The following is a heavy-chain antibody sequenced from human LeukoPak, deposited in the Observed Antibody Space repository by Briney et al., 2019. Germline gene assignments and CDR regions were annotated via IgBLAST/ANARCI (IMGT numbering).Heavy chain of an antibody. D-gene: IGHD1/OR15-1a*01. CDR1: GYTFGDYF. V-gene: IGHV1-2*02. CDR2: INPGTADT. J-gene: IGHJ1*01. CDR3: ARANKGFAYFAY. Sequence: ASVKVSCKASGYTFGDYFIHWIRQAPGQGLQWLGWINPGTADTNYGHDRVTMTTDTSINTVYMELGSLTSGDTAVYFCARANKGFAYFAYWGQGTLVTVS.